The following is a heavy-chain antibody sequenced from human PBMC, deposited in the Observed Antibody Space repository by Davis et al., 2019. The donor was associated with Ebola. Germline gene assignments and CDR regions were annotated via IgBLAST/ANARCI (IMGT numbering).Heavy chain of an antibody. CDR2: INPSGGGT. CDR1: GYTFTGYY. CDR3: ARGHGDY. Sequence: ASVKVFCKASGYTFTGYYMHWVRQAPGQGLEWMGRINPSGGGTTYAQKFQGRVTMTRDTSTSTVYMELSSLRSEDAAVYYCARGHGDYWGQGTLVTVSS. J-gene: IGHJ4*02. V-gene: IGHV1-46*01.